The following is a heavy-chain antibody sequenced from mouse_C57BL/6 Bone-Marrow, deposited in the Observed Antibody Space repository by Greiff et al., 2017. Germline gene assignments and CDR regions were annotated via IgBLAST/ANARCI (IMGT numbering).Heavy chain of an antibody. V-gene: IGHV1-69*01. CDR2: IDPSDSYT. D-gene: IGHD2-1*01. CDR3: ASQARSTFYFDY. Sequence: QVQLQQSGAELVMPGASVKLSCKASGYTFTSYWMHWVKQRPGQGLEWIGEIDPSDSYTNYNQKFKGKSTLTVDKSSSTAYLQLSSLTSEASAVYYCASQARSTFYFDYWGQGTTLTVSS. J-gene: IGHJ2*01. CDR1: GYTFTSYW.